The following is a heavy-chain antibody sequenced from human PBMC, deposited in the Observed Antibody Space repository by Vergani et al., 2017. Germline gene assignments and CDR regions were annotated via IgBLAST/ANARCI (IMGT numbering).Heavy chain of an antibody. CDR3: ARAAILGWYYYYYMDV. V-gene: IGHV4-59*12. Sequence: QVQLQESGPGLVKPSETLSLTCTVSGGSISSYNWSWIRQPPGKGLEWIGYIYYSGSTNYNPSLKSRVTISVDTSKNQFSLKLSSVTAADTAVYYCARAAILGWYYYYYMDVWGKGTTVTVSS. J-gene: IGHJ6*03. D-gene: IGHD2-2*02. CDR2: IYYSGST. CDR1: GGSISSYN.